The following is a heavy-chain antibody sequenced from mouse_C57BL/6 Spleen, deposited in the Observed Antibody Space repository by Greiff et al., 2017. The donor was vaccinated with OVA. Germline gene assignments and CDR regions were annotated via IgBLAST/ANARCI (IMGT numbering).Heavy chain of an antibody. D-gene: IGHD2-4*01. Sequence: QVQLQQSGPELVKPGASVKISCKASGYAFSGSWMNWVKQRPGKGLEWIGRIYPGDGDTNYNGKFKGKATLTADKSSSTAYMQLISLTSDDSAVYFCATLYDYERVDYWGQGTTLTVSS. J-gene: IGHJ2*01. CDR3: ATLYDYERVDY. CDR2: IYPGDGDT. CDR1: GYAFSGSW. V-gene: IGHV1-82*01.